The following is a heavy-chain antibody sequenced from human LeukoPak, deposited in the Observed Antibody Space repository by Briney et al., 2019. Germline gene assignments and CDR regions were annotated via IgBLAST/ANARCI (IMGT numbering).Heavy chain of an antibody. Sequence: GGSLRLSCVASGFTFSNYPMNWVRQPPGKGLEWVSSISSSSSFIYYADSVKGRFTISRDNAKNSLYLQMNSLRAEDTAVYYCARGGIVATIDYWGQGTLVTVSS. D-gene: IGHD5-12*01. J-gene: IGHJ4*02. CDR2: ISSSSSFI. CDR3: ARGGIVATIDY. CDR1: GFTFSNYP. V-gene: IGHV3-21*01.